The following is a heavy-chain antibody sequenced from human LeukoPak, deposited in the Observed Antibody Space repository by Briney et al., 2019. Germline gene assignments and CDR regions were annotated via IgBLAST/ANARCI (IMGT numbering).Heavy chain of an antibody. Sequence: GGSLRLSCAASGFTFSSYSMNWVRQAPGKGLEWVSSISSSSSYIYYADSVKGRFTISRDNAKNSLYLQMNSLRAEDTAVYYCARDCQRAVAGNAFDIWGQGTMVTVSS. CDR1: GFTFSSYS. CDR3: ARDCQRAVAGNAFDI. J-gene: IGHJ3*02. D-gene: IGHD6-19*01. CDR2: ISSSSSYI. V-gene: IGHV3-21*01.